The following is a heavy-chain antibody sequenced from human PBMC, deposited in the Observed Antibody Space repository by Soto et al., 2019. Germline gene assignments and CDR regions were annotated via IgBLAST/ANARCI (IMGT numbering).Heavy chain of an antibody. Sequence: QVQLVESGGGVVQPGRSLRLSCAASGFTFSSYGMHWVRQAPGKGLEWVAVISYDGSNKYYADSVKGRFTISRDNSKNTLYLQMNSLRAEDTAVYYCAKTGRWLQFEDIDYWGQGTLVTVSS. V-gene: IGHV3-30*18. CDR3: AKTGRWLQFEDIDY. J-gene: IGHJ4*02. D-gene: IGHD5-12*01. CDR1: GFTFSSYG. CDR2: ISYDGSNK.